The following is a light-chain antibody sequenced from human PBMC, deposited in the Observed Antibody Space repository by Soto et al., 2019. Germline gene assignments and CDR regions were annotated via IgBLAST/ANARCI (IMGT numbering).Light chain of an antibody. CDR2: DTS. CDR1: TGAVTSGHY. CDR3: LVSYSGARV. V-gene: IGLV7-46*01. Sequence: QAVVTQEPSLTVSPGGTVPLTCGSSTGAVTSGHYPYWFQQKPGQAPRTLIYDTSDKHSWTPARFSGSLLGGKAALTLSGAQPEDEDDYYCLVSYSGARVFGGGTKLTVL. J-gene: IGLJ2*01.